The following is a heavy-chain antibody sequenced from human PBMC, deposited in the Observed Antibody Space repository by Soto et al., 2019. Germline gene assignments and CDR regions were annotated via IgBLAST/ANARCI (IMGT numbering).Heavy chain of an antibody. V-gene: IGHV1-69*01. CDR1: GGTFSDYA. D-gene: IGHD6-13*01. Sequence: QVQLVQSGAEVRKSGSSVKVSCKAAGGTFSDYALSWVRQAPGQGLEWMGGIFPMFATTNYAQKFQGRVTITADDSATTAHMELSSLKSEDTAVYYCARGRGIGFSSTWNIYWYYNMDVWGQGTTVTVSS. J-gene: IGHJ6*02. CDR3: ARGRGIGFSSTWNIYWYYNMDV. CDR2: IFPMFATT.